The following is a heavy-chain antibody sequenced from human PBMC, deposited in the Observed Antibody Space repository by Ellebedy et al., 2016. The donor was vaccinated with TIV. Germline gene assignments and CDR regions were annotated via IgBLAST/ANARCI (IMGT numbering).Heavy chain of an antibody. V-gene: IGHV3-7*01. D-gene: IGHD6-19*01. CDR1: GFTFSNFW. Sequence: GESLKISCAASGFTFSNFWMSWVRQAPGKGLEWVANIKQDGSEKYYVDSVKGRFTISRDNAKNSLYLQMNSLRAEDTAVYYCSSSGRRAFGIWGQGTMVTVSS. CDR2: IKQDGSEK. J-gene: IGHJ3*02. CDR3: SSSGRRAFGI.